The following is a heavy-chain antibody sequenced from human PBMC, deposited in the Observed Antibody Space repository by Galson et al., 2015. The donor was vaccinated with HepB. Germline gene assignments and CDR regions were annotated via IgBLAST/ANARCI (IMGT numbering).Heavy chain of an antibody. D-gene: IGHD3-9*01. V-gene: IGHV3-74*01. CDR3: AGRDISDWYAHNHDAFDI. CDR1: GFTFSSYW. Sequence: SLRLSCAAPGFTFSSYWMHWVRQAPGKGLVWVSRINSDGSSTSYADSVKGRFTISRDNAKNTLYLQMNSLRAEDTAVYYCAGRDISDWYAHNHDAFDIWGQGTMVTVSS. J-gene: IGHJ3*02. CDR2: INSDGSST.